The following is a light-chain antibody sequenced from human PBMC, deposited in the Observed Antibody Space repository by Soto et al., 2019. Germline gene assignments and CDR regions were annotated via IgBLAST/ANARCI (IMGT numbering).Light chain of an antibody. Sequence: EIVMTQSPATLSVSPGEGVTLSCKASQNVYNNLAWYQQRPGQPPRLLIYDASTRATGISARFSGSGCGTEFTLTISSLQSEDFAVYFCQQCRNWPLTFGGGTKVEIK. CDR3: QQCRNWPLT. V-gene: IGKV3-15*01. CDR2: DAS. CDR1: QNVYNN. J-gene: IGKJ4*01.